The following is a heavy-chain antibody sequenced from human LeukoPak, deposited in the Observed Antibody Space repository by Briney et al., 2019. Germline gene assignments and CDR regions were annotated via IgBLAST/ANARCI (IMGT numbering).Heavy chain of an antibody. CDR1: GGSISSGSYY. CDR3: ARGYDFWSQTCYYMDV. J-gene: IGHJ6*03. CDR2: IYTSGST. V-gene: IGHV4-61*02. D-gene: IGHD3-3*01. Sequence: NPSETLSLTXTVSGGSISSGSYYWSWIRQPAGQGLEWIGRIYTSGSTNYNPSLKSRVTISVDTSKNQFSLKLSSVTAADTAVYYCARGYDFWSQTCYYMDVWGKGTTVTVSS.